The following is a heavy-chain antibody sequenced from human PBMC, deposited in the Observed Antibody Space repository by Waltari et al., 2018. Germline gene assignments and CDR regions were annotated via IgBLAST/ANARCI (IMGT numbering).Heavy chain of an antibody. Sequence: QVQLVESGGGVVQPGRSLRLSCAASGFTFSRYGRHWVRQAPGKGLEWVAVIWYDGSNKYYADSVKGRFTISRDNSKNTLYLQMNSLRAEDTAVYYCARGGQADAFDIWGQGTMVTVSS. CDR3: ARGGQADAFDI. J-gene: IGHJ3*02. CDR2: IWYDGSNK. D-gene: IGHD3-16*01. CDR1: GFTFSRYG. V-gene: IGHV3-33*01.